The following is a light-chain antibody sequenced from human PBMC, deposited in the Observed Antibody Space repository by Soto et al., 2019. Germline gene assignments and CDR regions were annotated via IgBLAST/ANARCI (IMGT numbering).Light chain of an antibody. J-gene: IGKJ1*01. Sequence: EIVMTQSPATLSVSPGERATLSCRASQSVSRNLAWYQQKPCQAPRLLIYGASTRATGIPARFSGSGSGTEFTLTISSLQSEDFAGDYCQQYNNWPPWTFGQGTKVEIK. CDR3: QQYNNWPPWT. V-gene: IGKV3-15*01. CDR1: QSVSRN. CDR2: GAS.